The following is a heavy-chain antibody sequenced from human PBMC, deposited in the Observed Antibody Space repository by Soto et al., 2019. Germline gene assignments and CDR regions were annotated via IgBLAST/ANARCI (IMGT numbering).Heavy chain of an antibody. CDR2: ISAYNGYT. CDR1: GYTFTSYG. V-gene: IGHV1-18*01. J-gene: IGHJ4*02. CDR3: ARDFDSSGYYYRGNDY. D-gene: IGHD3-22*01. Sequence: ASVKVSCKASGYTFTSYGISWVRQAPGQGLEWMGWISAYNGYTNYAQKLQGRVTMTTDTSTSTAYMELGSLRSDDTAVYYCARDFDSSGYYYRGNDYWGQGTLVTVSS.